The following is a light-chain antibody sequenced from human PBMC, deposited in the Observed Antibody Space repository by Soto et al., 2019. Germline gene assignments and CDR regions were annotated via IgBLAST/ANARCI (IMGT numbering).Light chain of an antibody. CDR2: EVT. V-gene: IGLV2-14*01. CDR1: SSDVGGYIY. CDR3: LSYTTSSTLV. J-gene: IGLJ1*01. Sequence: QSALTQPASVSGSPGQSSTISCTGTSSDVGGYIYVSWYQQHPGKVPKLMIYEVTNRPSGVSNRFSGSKSGNTASLTISGLQADDEADYYCLSYTTSSTLVFGSGTKVTVL.